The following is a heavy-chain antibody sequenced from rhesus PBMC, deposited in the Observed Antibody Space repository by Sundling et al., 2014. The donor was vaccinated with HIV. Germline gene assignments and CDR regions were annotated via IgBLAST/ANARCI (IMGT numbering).Heavy chain of an antibody. J-gene: IGHJ6*01. Sequence: EVRLVESGGGLVQPGGSLRLSCVASGFSFSDHYMSWVRQAPGKGPEWLGFIRNKVNRGTPEYAASVKGRFVISRDDSKSILSLQMNSLKTDDTAVYYCVRDWDEYPSFYGLDVWGQGVVVTVSS. CDR3: VRDWDEYPSFYGLDV. CDR1: GFSFSDHY. D-gene: IGHD3-9*01. V-gene: IGHV3-116*02. CDR2: IRNKVNRGTP.